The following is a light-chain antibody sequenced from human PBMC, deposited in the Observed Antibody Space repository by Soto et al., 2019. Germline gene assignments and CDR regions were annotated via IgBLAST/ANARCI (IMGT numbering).Light chain of an antibody. Sequence: DIQLTQSPSSLSASVGDRVTITCRARQSISNSLNLYQQKPGKATNLLIYGTSDLQSGVPSRFSCIGSGTEFTLTISILQRDDFSTYYCKQSHSSSLTCGQGTKVEIK. CDR1: QSISNS. CDR3: KQSHSSSLT. V-gene: IGKV1-39*01. CDR2: GTS. J-gene: IGKJ1*01.